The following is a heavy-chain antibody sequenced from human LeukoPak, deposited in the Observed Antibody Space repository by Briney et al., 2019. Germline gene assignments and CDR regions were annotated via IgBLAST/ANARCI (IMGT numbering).Heavy chain of an antibody. Sequence: GESLKTSCKGSGYRFASYWIGWVRQMPGKGLELMGFIYPDDSHTRYSPSLQSQVTISADKSISTAYLQWSRLKASDTAMYYCARRDISNWRSDHWGQGTLVTVSS. D-gene: IGHD3-3*02. J-gene: IGHJ4*02. CDR3: ARRDISNWRSDH. CDR1: GYRFASYW. CDR2: IYPDDSHT. V-gene: IGHV5-51*01.